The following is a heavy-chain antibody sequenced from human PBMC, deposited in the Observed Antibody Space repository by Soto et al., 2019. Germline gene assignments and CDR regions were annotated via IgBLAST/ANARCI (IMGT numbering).Heavy chain of an antibody. CDR2: TYHSGSS. Sequence: SETLSFTCTVSGDSISSYYWTWIRQPPGKGLEWVGYTYHSGSSNYNPSFKSRVTISVDTSKNQFSLELSSVTAADTAVYYCARLVAARPYQFDSWGQGTLVTVSS. V-gene: IGHV4-59*08. CDR3: ARLVAARPYQFDS. CDR1: GDSISSYY. J-gene: IGHJ4*02. D-gene: IGHD6-6*01.